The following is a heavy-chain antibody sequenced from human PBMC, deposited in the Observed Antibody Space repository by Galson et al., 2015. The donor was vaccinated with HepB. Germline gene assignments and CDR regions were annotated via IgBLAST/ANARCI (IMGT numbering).Heavy chain of an antibody. J-gene: IGHJ4*02. CDR2: ISTSSTYT. CDR3: ARKSFDSSNYYDY. Sequence: SLRLSCAASGFIFSEYYMNWIRLTPGKGLEWISYISTSSTYTNYADSVKRRFTISRDNARNAVYLQMNRLRVDDMAVYFCARKSFDSSNYYDYWGRGILVTVSS. V-gene: IGHV3-11*06. CDR1: GFIFSEYY. D-gene: IGHD3-22*01.